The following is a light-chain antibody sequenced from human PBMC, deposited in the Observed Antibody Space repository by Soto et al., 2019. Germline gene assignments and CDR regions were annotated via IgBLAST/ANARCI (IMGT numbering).Light chain of an antibody. CDR1: QSVSSS. CDR2: GAS. J-gene: IGKJ1*01. V-gene: IGKV3D-15*01. Sequence: IKMSQSPATLSVSPGERATLSCGASQSVSSSVAWYQQKPGQAPRLLIFGASTRATGIPARFSGSGSGTEFTLTINSLQPEDFAVYHCQQYNNWPTTFGQGTMVDVK. CDR3: QQYNNWPTT.